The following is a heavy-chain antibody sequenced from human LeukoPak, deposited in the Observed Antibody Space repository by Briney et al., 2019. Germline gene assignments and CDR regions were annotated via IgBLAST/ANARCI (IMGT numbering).Heavy chain of an antibody. CDR3: ATRRILSTVDY. Sequence: GGSLRLSCAASGFTVSSNYMSWVRQAPGKGLEWVSVIYSGGSTYYADSVKGRFTISRDNSKNTLYLQMNSLRAEDTAVYYCATRRILSTVDYWGQGTLVTVSS. CDR1: GFTVSSNY. CDR2: IYSGGST. J-gene: IGHJ4*02. V-gene: IGHV3-53*01. D-gene: IGHD2-15*01.